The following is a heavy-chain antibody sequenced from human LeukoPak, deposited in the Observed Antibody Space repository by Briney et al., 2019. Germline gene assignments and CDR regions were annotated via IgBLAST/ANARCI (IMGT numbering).Heavy chain of an antibody. J-gene: IGHJ4*02. D-gene: IGHD3-9*01. CDR1: GVSISSSEW. CDR2: IHRAGRT. V-gene: IGHV4-4*02. Sequence: SETLSLTCGVSGVSISSSEWWIWVRQPPGQGLEWIGEIHRAGRTRYNPSLKSRVTISMDYSKNQFSLKLTSVTAADTAIYYCGKTDIYFNPIDYWGPGSLVTVSS. CDR3: GKTDIYFNPIDY.